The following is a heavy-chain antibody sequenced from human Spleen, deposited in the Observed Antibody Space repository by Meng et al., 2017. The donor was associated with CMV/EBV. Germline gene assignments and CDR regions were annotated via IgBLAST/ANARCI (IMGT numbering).Heavy chain of an antibody. CDR3: ARDCNNWNYVSLAGGMDV. J-gene: IGHJ6*02. Sequence: ASVKVSCKASGYTFTDYYIHWVRQAPGQGLEWMGWMNPNSGGTNYAQKFQGRVTLTRDTSISTAYMELSRLRSDDTAVYYCARDCNNWNYVSLAGGMDVWGQGTTVTVSS. D-gene: IGHD1-7*01. V-gene: IGHV1-2*02. CDR2: MNPNSGGT. CDR1: GYTFTDYY.